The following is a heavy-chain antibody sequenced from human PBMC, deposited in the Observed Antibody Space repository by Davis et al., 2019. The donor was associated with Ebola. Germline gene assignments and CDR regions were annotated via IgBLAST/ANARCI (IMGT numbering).Heavy chain of an antibody. CDR2: LGLSADT. CDR1: GASISSYY. CDR3: AKDTSNVWFDV. V-gene: IGHV3-23*01. Sequence: ETLSLTCSVSGASISSYYWSWIRQAPGKELEWVSTLGLSADTYYADSVKGRFTISRDNSKNTLHLQMNSLRVEDTAIYYYAKDTSNVWFDVWGQGTMVTVSS. J-gene: IGHJ3*01. D-gene: IGHD6-19*01.